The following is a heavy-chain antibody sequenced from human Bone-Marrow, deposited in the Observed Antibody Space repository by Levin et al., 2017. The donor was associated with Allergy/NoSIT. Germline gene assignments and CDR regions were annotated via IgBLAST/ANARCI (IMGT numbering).Heavy chain of an antibody. D-gene: IGHD4-11*01. J-gene: IGHJ4*02. CDR1: GFSFRHYG. V-gene: IGHV3-30*03. CDR2: ISNDGSEK. Sequence: GGSLRLSCAASGFSFRHYGMHWVRQAPGKGLEWVAVISNDGSEKKYADSVKGRFTISRDNSKNTMYLQMNSLRLEDTAVYYCHDDYSNYVGGYWGQGTLVTFSS. CDR3: HDDYSNYVGGY.